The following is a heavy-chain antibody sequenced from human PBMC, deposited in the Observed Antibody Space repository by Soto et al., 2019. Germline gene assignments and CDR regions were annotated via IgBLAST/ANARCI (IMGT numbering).Heavy chain of an antibody. CDR3: ARDPSVVLVPAEEQP. Sequence: GGSLRLSCAASGFTVSSNYMSWVRQAPGKGLEWVSSISSSSAYIYYADSVKGRFTISRDNAKNSLYLQMNSLRAEDTAVYYCARDPSVVLVPAEEQPWRQGTLVTGSS. D-gene: IGHD2-2*01. CDR1: GFTVSSNY. CDR2: ISSSSAYI. J-gene: IGHJ5*02. V-gene: IGHV3-21*01.